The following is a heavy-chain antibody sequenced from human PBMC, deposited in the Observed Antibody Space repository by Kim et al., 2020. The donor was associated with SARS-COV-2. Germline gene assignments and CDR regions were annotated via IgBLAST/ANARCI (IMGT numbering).Heavy chain of an antibody. J-gene: IGHJ5*02. V-gene: IGHV1-46*01. Sequence: ASVKVSCKASGYTFTSSYMHWVRQAPGQGLEWMGIINPSGVSTSYAQKFQGRVTMTRDTSTSTVYMELSSLRSEDTAVYYCARDSRIAAADNNWFDPWGQGTLVTVSS. CDR3: ARDSRIAAADNNWFDP. CDR1: GYTFTSSY. D-gene: IGHD6-13*01. CDR2: INPSGVST.